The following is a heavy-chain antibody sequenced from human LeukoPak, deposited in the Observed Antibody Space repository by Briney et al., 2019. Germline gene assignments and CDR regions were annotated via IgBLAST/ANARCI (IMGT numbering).Heavy chain of an antibody. J-gene: IGHJ4*02. Sequence: SETLSLTRTVSGGSISRYYRSWIRQPAGKGLEWIGRIYTGGSTNYNPSLKSRVTMSVDTSKNQFSLKLNSVTAADTAVYYCARDSVSGYSSGWTALYYFDYWGQGTLVTVSS. CDR1: GGSISRYY. CDR2: IYTGGST. CDR3: ARDSVSGYSSGWTALYYFDY. D-gene: IGHD6-25*01. V-gene: IGHV4-4*07.